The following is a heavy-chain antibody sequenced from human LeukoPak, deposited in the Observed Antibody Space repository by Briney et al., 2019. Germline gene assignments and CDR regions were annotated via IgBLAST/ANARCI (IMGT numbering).Heavy chain of an antibody. J-gene: IGHJ4*02. CDR1: GGSISSYY. D-gene: IGHD3-16*01. Sequence: SETLSLTCTVSGGSISSYYWSWIRQPPGKGLEWIGYIYYSGSTNYNPSLKSRVTISVDTSKNQFSLKLSSVTAADTAVYYCAGGGLRALFDYWGQGTLVTVSS. CDR3: AGGGLRALFDY. CDR2: IYYSGST. V-gene: IGHV4-59*01.